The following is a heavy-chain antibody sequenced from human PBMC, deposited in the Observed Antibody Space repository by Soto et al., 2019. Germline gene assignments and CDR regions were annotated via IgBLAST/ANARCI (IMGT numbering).Heavy chain of an antibody. CDR3: ARDISQQWLVSYYYYGMDV. Sequence: ASVKFSCKASGYTFTSYGISWVRQAPGQGLEWMGWISAYNGNTNYAQKLQGRVTMTTDTSTSTAYMELRSLRSDDTAVYYCARDISQQWLVSYYYYGMDVWGQGTTVTVSS. CDR2: ISAYNGNT. CDR1: GYTFTSYG. J-gene: IGHJ6*02. V-gene: IGHV1-18*01. D-gene: IGHD6-19*01.